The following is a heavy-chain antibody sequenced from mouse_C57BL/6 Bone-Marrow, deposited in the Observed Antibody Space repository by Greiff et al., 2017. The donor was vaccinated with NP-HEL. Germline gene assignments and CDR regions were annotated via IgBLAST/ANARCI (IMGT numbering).Heavy chain of an antibody. CDR2: INPYNGDT. Sequence: EVMLVESGPELVKPGDSVKISCKASGYSFTGYFMNWVMQSHGKSLEWIGRINPYNGDTFYNQKFKGKATLTVDKSSSTAHMELRSLTSEDSAVYYCARGGYYGRRDWYFDVWGTGTTVTVSS. D-gene: IGHD1-1*01. J-gene: IGHJ1*03. CDR1: GYSFTGYF. V-gene: IGHV1-20*01. CDR3: ARGGYYGRRDWYFDV.